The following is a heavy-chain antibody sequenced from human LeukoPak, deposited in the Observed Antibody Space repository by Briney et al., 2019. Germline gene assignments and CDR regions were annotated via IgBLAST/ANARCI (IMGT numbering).Heavy chain of an antibody. CDR2: ISSSSSYI. J-gene: IGHJ4*02. V-gene: IGHV3-21*01. CDR3: ACIAAAGNAY. Sequence: GGSLRLSCAASGFTFSSYSMNWVRQAPGKGLEWVSSISSSSSYIYYTDSVNGRFTISRDNAKNSLYLQMNSLKAEDTAVYYCACIAAAGNAYWGQGTLVTVSS. D-gene: IGHD6-13*01. CDR1: GFTFSSYS.